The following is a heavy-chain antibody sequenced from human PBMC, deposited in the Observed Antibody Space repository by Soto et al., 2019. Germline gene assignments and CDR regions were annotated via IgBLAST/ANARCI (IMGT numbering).Heavy chain of an antibody. CDR3: ARPDSSSWAAPFGS. V-gene: IGHV4-34*01. J-gene: IGHJ4*02. CDR1: GGSFSGYY. Sequence: SETLSLTCAVYGGSFSGYYWSWIRQPPGKGLEWIGEINHSGSTNYNPSLKSRVTISVDTSKNQFSLRLTSVTASDTAVYYCARPDSSSWAAPFGSWGQGTLVTVS. D-gene: IGHD6-13*01. CDR2: INHSGST.